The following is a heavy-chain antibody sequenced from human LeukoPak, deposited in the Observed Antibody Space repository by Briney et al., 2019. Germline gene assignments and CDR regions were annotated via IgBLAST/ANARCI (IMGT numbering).Heavy chain of an antibody. Sequence: GGSLRLSCEASGFTFTNYAMSWVRQAPGKGLEWVSSITGDGGSTYYADSVKGRFTISRDNSENTLYLQMNSLRAEDTAVYYCAKYYYDGGAYSFDYWGQGTLVTVSS. V-gene: IGHV3-23*01. D-gene: IGHD3-22*01. CDR1: GFTFTNYA. CDR2: ITGDGGST. J-gene: IGHJ4*02. CDR3: AKYYYDGGAYSFDY.